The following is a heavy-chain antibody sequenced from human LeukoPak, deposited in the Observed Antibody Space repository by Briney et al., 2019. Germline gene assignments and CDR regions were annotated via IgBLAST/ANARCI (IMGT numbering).Heavy chain of an antibody. V-gene: IGHV3-48*01. Sequence: GGSLRLSFAASGFTFSSYSMNWVRQAPGKGLEWVSYITSSSTTIYYADSVKGRFTISRDNAKNSLYLQMNSLRAEDTAVYYCARVRDAYNYFHYWGQGTLVTVSS. D-gene: IGHD1-20*01. J-gene: IGHJ4*02. CDR3: ARVRDAYNYFHY. CDR2: ITSSSTTI. CDR1: GFTFSSYS.